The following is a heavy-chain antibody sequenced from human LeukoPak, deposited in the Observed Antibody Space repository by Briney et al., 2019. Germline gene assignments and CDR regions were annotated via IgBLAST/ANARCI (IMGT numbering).Heavy chain of an antibody. Sequence: PGGSLRLSCAASGFTFSSYAMSWVRQAPGKGLEWVSAISGSGGSTYYADSVKGRFTISRDNSKDTLYLQMNSLRAEDTAVYYCAKGGGGDYDIHFDYWGQGILVTVSS. CDR2: ISGSGGST. CDR1: GFTFSSYA. J-gene: IGHJ4*02. D-gene: IGHD3-9*01. CDR3: AKGGGGDYDIHFDY. V-gene: IGHV3-23*01.